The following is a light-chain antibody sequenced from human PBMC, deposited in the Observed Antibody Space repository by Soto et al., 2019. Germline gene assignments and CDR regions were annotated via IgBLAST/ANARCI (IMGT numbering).Light chain of an antibody. Sequence: QSVLTQPASVSGSPGQSITISCTGTSSDVGGYNYVSWYQQHPDKAPKLVIYEVSNRPSGVSNRFSGSKSGNTASLTISGLQPEDEADYYCSSYRTTTTFVVFGGGTQLTVL. CDR3: SSYRTTTTFVV. J-gene: IGLJ2*01. CDR1: SSDVGGYNY. V-gene: IGLV2-14*01. CDR2: EVS.